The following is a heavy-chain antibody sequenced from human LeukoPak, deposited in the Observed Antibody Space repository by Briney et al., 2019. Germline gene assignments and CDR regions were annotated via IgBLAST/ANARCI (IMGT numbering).Heavy chain of an antibody. Sequence: PGGSLRLSCAASGFTFSSYGMHWVRQAPGKGLEWVAAIWYDGSNKYYADSVKGRFTISRDNSKNTLYLQMNSLRAEDTAVYYCARDQTVYYYGSGSPDYWGQGTLVTVSS. D-gene: IGHD3-10*01. V-gene: IGHV3-33*01. CDR2: IWYDGSNK. CDR3: ARDQTVYYYGSGSPDY. CDR1: GFTFSSYG. J-gene: IGHJ4*02.